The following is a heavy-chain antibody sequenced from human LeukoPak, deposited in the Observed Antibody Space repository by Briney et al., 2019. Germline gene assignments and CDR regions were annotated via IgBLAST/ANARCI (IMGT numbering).Heavy chain of an antibody. CDR2: ISSSGSTI. J-gene: IGHJ4*02. CDR1: GFTFSSYE. V-gene: IGHV3-48*03. Sequence: GGSLRLSCAASGFTFSSYEMNWVRQAPGKGLEWVSYISSSGSTIYCADSVKGRFTISRDNAKNSLYLQMNSLRAEDTAVYHCARGDSGSYYFDYWGQGTLVTVSS. CDR3: ARGDSGSYYFDY. D-gene: IGHD1-26*01.